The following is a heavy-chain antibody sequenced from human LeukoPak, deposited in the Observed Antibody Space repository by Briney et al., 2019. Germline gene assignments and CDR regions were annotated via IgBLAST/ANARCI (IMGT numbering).Heavy chain of an antibody. D-gene: IGHD3-22*01. CDR3: AKVTDSSGYFPSDY. CDR2: ISGSGGST. Sequence: GGSLRLSCAASGFTFSSYAMSWVRQAPGKGLEWVSAISGSGGSTYYADSVKGRSTISRDNSNNTLYLQLNSLRADDTAVYYCAKVTDSSGYFPSDYWGQGTLVTVSS. CDR1: GFTFSSYA. J-gene: IGHJ4*02. V-gene: IGHV3-23*01.